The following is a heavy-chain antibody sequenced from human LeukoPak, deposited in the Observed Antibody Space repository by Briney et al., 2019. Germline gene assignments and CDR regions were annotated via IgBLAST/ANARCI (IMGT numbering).Heavy chain of an antibody. Sequence: GSLRLSCAASGFTFSNFWMSWVRQAPGKGLEWVANIKQDGGEKFYVDSVKGRFTISRDNAKNSLYLQMSSLRAEDTAVYYCARDSRTRAFDYWGQGTLVTVSS. J-gene: IGHJ4*02. V-gene: IGHV3-7*01. CDR3: ARDSRTRAFDY. CDR1: GFTFSNFW. CDR2: IKQDGGEK.